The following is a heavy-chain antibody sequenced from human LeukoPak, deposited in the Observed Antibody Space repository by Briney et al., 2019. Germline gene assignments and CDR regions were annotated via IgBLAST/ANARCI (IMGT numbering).Heavy chain of an antibody. CDR1: GGPISSYY. Sequence: PSETLSLTCTVSGGPISSYYWSWIRQPPGKGLEWIGYIYYSGSTNYKPSLKSRVTISVAKSKTQSSLKLSSVTAADTAVYYCARGGYYGSGNDFRFDPWGQGTLVTVSS. CDR3: ARGGYYGSGNDFRFDP. J-gene: IGHJ5*02. CDR2: IYYSGST. D-gene: IGHD3-10*01. V-gene: IGHV4-59*01.